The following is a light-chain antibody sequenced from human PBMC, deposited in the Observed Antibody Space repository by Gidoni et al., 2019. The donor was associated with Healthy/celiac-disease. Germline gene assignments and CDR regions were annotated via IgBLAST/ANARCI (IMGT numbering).Light chain of an antibody. CDR3: QQSYSTLT. V-gene: IGKV1-39*01. Sequence: DIQMTQSPSSQSASVGDRVTITCRASQSISSYLNWYQQKPGKAPKLLIYAASSLQSGVPSRFSGSGSGTDFTLTISSLQPEDFATYYCQQSYSTLTFXQXTKVEIK. CDR1: QSISSY. CDR2: AAS. J-gene: IGKJ1*01.